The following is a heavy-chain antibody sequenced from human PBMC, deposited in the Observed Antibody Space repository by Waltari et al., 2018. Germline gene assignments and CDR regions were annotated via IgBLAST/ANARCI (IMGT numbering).Heavy chain of an antibody. CDR2: ISSSGSTT. Sequence: EVQLVESGGGLVQPGGSLRLSCAASELTFSTYSMNWVRQAPGKGLEWVSYISSSGSTTYYAEVVKGRFTISRDNAKNSVYLQMNSLRAEDTAVYYCARDPSSSGWYVYFYYWGQGTLVTVSS. D-gene: IGHD6-19*01. CDR3: ARDPSSSGWYVYFYY. V-gene: IGHV3-48*01. J-gene: IGHJ4*02. CDR1: ELTFSTYS.